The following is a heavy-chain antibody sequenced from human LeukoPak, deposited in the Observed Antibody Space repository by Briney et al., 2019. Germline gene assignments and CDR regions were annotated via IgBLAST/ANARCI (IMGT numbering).Heavy chain of an antibody. CDR3: ARVQLEYYYYYYYGMDV. D-gene: IGHD1-1*01. Sequence: ASVKVSCKASGYTFTSYGISWVRQAPGQGLEWMGWISAYNGNTNYAQKLQGRVTMTTDTSTSTAYMELRSLRSDDTAVYYCARVQLEYYYYYYYGMDVWGQGTTVTVSS. J-gene: IGHJ6*02. CDR2: ISAYNGNT. V-gene: IGHV1-18*01. CDR1: GYTFTSYG.